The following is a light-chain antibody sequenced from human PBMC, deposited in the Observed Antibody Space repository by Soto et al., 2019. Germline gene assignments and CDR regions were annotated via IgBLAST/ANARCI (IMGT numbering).Light chain of an antibody. CDR2: GAS. V-gene: IGKV3-20*01. J-gene: IGKJ1*01. CDR1: QSVRSSY. CDR3: QPYGSSTTWT. Sequence: EIVLTQSPCTLSLSPGERATLSCRASQSVRSSYLAWYQQKPGQAPRLLIYGASSRATGIPDRFSGSGSGTDFNLTISSLEPDDIAVSYCQPYGSSTTWTCGEGTKVEIK.